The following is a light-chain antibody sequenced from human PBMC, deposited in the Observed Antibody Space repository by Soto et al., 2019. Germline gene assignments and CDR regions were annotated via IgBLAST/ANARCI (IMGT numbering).Light chain of an antibody. Sequence: DIQMTQPPSSLSASVVDRVTITCRASQSISFYLNWYQQKPGNAPKVLIYAASNLQTGVPSRFSGSGSGTDFTLTINSLQPEDFATYSCQQSYSTPITFGQGTRLEIK. V-gene: IGKV1-39*01. CDR1: QSISFY. CDR2: AAS. J-gene: IGKJ5*01. CDR3: QQSYSTPIT.